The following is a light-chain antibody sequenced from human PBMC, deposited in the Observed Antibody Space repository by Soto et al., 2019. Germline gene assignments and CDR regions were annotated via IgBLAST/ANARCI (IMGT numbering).Light chain of an antibody. CDR2: GAS. V-gene: IGKV3-15*01. CDR1: QSVSSN. CDR3: QQYNNWPPYLT. Sequence: EIVMTQSPATLSVSPGERATLSCRASQSVSSNLAGYQQKPGQAPRLLIYGASTRATGIPARFSGSGSGTEFTLTISSLQSEDFAVYYCQQYNNWPPYLTFGGGTKVEIK. J-gene: IGKJ4*01.